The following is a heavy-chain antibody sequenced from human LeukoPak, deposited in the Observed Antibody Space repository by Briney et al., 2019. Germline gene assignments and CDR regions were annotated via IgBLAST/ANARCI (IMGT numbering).Heavy chain of an antibody. Sequence: GGSLRLSCAASGFTVSSNYMSWVRQAPGKGLEWVSVIYSGGSTYYADSVKGRFTTSRDNSKNTLYLPMNSLRAEDTAVYYCARDGGYLDAFDIWGQGTMVTVSS. CDR1: GFTVSSNY. CDR3: ARDGGYLDAFDI. CDR2: IYSGGST. V-gene: IGHV3-53*01. D-gene: IGHD3-22*01. J-gene: IGHJ3*02.